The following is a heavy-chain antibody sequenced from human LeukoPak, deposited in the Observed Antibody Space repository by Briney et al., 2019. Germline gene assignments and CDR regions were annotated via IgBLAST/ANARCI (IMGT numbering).Heavy chain of an antibody. CDR3: ARHFPLPLDAFDI. J-gene: IGHJ3*02. V-gene: IGHV4-39*01. Sequence: SETLSLTCIVSGGSISSSSYYWGWIRQPPGTGLEWIGSIYYTGSTYCNPSLKSRVTISLDTSKNQFSLKLNSVTAADTAVYYCARHFPLPLDAFDIWGQGTMVTVSS. CDR2: IYYTGST. D-gene: IGHD2-15*01. CDR1: GGSISSSSYY.